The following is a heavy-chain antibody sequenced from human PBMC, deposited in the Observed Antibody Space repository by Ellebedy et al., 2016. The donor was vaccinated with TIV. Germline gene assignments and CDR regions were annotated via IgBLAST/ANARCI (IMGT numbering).Heavy chain of an antibody. CDR2: IRQDGSDM. Sequence: GESLKISCAASGFSFTSYSMNWVRQAPGKGLEWVANIRQDGSDMYYVDSVKGRFTISRDNAKDSLYLLMNSLSAEDTGVYYCATDGSYGDYRSPTHAFEMWGQGTMVTVSS. CDR3: ATDGSYGDYRSPTHAFEM. J-gene: IGHJ3*02. D-gene: IGHD4-17*01. V-gene: IGHV3-7*01. CDR1: GFSFTSYS.